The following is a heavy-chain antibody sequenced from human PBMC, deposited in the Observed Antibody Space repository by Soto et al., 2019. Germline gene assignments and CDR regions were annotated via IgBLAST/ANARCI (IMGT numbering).Heavy chain of an antibody. CDR1: GFTFSSYS. J-gene: IGHJ4*02. CDR2: ITSSGTTV. Sequence: EVHLVESGGGLVQPGGSLRLSCAASGFTFSSYSLNWVRQAPGKGLEWVSYITSSGTTVYYADSVRGRITISRDNAKNSLYLQMNSLRDDDTAVYYCARGSSNWADYFDFWGQGTLVTVSS. V-gene: IGHV3-48*02. D-gene: IGHD6-13*01. CDR3: ARGSSNWADYFDF.